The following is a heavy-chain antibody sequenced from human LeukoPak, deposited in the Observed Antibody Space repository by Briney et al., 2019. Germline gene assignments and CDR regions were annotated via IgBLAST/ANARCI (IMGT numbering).Heavy chain of an antibody. CDR3: ARDSSGLAAAHYYYNGMDF. J-gene: IGHJ6*02. Sequence: GGSLILSWAASGFTFSSYNMNWVRQAPGQGLEWVSSISGTTTYIYYADSVKGRFTISRDNAKNSLYLQMNSLRVEDTAVYYCARDSSGLAAAHYYYNGMDFWGQGTTVTVSS. CDR2: ISGTTTYI. V-gene: IGHV3-21*01. D-gene: IGHD2-21*01. CDR1: GFTFSSYN.